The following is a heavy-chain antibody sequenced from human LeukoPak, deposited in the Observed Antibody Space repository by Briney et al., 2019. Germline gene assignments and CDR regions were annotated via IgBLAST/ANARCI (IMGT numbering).Heavy chain of an antibody. Sequence: PSETLSLTCTVSGGSVSSSSYYWGWIRQPPGKGLEWIGYIYYSGSANYNPSLKSRVTISVDKSKNQFSLKLSSVTAADTAVYYCARRGSGWYFDYWGQGTLVTVSS. D-gene: IGHD6-19*01. CDR3: ARRGSGWYFDY. V-gene: IGHV4-61*05. J-gene: IGHJ4*02. CDR2: IYYSGSA. CDR1: GGSVSSSSYY.